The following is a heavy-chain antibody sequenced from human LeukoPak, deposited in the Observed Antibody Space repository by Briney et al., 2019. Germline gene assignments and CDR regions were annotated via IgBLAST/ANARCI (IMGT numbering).Heavy chain of an antibody. V-gene: IGHV3-23*01. CDR1: GITFSIYW. Sequence: PGGSLRLSCAASGITFSIYWMSWVRQAPGKGLEWVSAISGSGGSTYYADSVKGRFTISRDNSKNTLYLQMNSLRAEDTAVYYCASLPYGDYVYYYYGMDVWGQGTTVTVSS. CDR3: ASLPYGDYVYYYYGMDV. J-gene: IGHJ6*02. CDR2: ISGSGGST. D-gene: IGHD4-17*01.